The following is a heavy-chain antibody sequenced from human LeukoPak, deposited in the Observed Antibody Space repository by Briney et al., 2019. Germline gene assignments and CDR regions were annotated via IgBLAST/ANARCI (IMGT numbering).Heavy chain of an antibody. Sequence: ASVKVSCKASGYTFASYYMHWVRQAPGQGLEWMGWISAYNGNTNYAQKLQGRVTMTTDTSTSTAYMELRSLRSDDTAVYYCARSFGCSSTSCYTYNWFDPWGQGTLVTVSS. V-gene: IGHV1-18*04. D-gene: IGHD2-2*02. J-gene: IGHJ5*02. CDR3: ARSFGCSSTSCYTYNWFDP. CDR2: ISAYNGNT. CDR1: GYTFASYY.